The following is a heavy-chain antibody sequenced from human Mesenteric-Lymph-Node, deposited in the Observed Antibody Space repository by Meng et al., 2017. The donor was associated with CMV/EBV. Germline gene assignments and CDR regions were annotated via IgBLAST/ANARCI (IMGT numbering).Heavy chain of an antibody. Sequence: SCEASGYTFTSYAMNWVRQAPGQGLEWMGWVKTDTGNPTYAQDFTGQFVFTLNTSVSTAYLQISSLKAEDTAVYYCAPEQPYYFDYWGQGTLVTVSS. D-gene: IGHD3-16*01. CDR2: VKTDTGNP. CDR3: APEQPYYFDY. CDR1: GYTFTSYA. J-gene: IGHJ4*02. V-gene: IGHV7-4-1*02.